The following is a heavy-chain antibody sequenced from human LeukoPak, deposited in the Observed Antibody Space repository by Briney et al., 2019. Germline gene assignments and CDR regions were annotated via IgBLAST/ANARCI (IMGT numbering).Heavy chain of an antibody. J-gene: IGHJ3*02. CDR3: ARDPIYGDYDLGASDI. D-gene: IGHD4-17*01. Sequence: GASVKVSCKASGGTFSSYAISWVRQAPGQGLEWMGRIIPILGIANYAQKFQGRVTITADKSTSTAYMELSSLRSEDTAVYYCARDPIYGDYDLGASDIWGQGTMVTVSS. CDR2: IIPILGIA. CDR1: GGTFSSYA. V-gene: IGHV1-69*04.